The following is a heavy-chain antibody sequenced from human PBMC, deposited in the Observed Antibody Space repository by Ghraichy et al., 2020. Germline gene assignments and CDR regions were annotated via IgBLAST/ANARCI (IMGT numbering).Heavy chain of an antibody. V-gene: IGHV1-46*01. D-gene: IGHD6-13*01. CDR3: ARGSAISAAGMGQYFDY. J-gene: IGHJ4*02. CDR2: INPSGGTT. Sequence: ASVKVSCKASGYSLTTYYVHWVRQAPGQGLEWMGIINPSGGTTNYAQRFQGRVTLTRDTSASTVYMELSSLTSEDTAVYYCARGSAISAAGMGQYFDYWGQGTLVTVSS. CDR1: GYSLTTYY.